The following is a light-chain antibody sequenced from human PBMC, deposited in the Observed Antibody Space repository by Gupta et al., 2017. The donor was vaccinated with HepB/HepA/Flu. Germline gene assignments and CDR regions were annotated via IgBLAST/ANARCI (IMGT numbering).Light chain of an antibody. V-gene: IGLV3-21*04. Sequence: SYVLTQPPSVSVAPGKTARITCGGNDIGSKSVYWYQQRSGQAPMLVIYYDSDRPLGIPERFSGSNSGNTATLTISRVEAGDEADDYCQVWDSGSDQLVFGTGTTVTVL. CDR3: QVWDSGSDQLV. CDR1: DIGSKS. J-gene: IGLJ1*01. CDR2: YDS.